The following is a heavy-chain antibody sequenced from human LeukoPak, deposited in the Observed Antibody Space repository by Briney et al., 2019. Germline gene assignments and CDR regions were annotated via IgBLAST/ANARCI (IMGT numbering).Heavy chain of an antibody. CDR3: AKYSGEYGPLFPDN. CDR1: GYSFTDYY. V-gene: IGHV1-2*02. D-gene: IGHD1-26*01. CDR2: INPNHGGT. J-gene: IGHJ4*02. Sequence: GASVRVSCKASGYSFTDYYINWVRQAPGQGLEWMGWINPNHGGTHYAQKFQGRVTMTRDTSITTAYMELSSLRSDDTAVFYCAKYSGEYGPLFPDNWGQGNLVTVSS.